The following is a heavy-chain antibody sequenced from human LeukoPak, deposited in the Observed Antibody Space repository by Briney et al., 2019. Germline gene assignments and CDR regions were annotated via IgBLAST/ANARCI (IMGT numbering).Heavy chain of an antibody. Sequence: PGGSLRLSCAASGFTFSGYSMSWVRQAPGKGLEWVANISGSGDSTYYADSVKGRFTISRDNSKNTLYLQMNSLGAADTDVYYCAKDLTPGNAGGSYRFDYWGQGTLVTVSS. J-gene: IGHJ4*02. CDR3: AKDLTPGNAGGSYRFDY. CDR1: GFTFSGYS. D-gene: IGHD3-16*02. CDR2: ISGSGDST. V-gene: IGHV3-23*01.